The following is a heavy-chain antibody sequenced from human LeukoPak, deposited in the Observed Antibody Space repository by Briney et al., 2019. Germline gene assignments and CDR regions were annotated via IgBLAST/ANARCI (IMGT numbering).Heavy chain of an antibody. Sequence: KSSETLSLTCTVSGGSISSGSYYWSWIRQPAGKGLEWIGRIYTSGSTNYNPSLKSRVTISVDTSKNQFSLKLSSVTAADMAVYYCARDSLYYYYYMDVWGKGTTVTVSS. CDR1: GGSISSGSYY. CDR3: ARDSLYYYYYMDV. J-gene: IGHJ6*03. V-gene: IGHV4-61*02. CDR2: IYTSGST.